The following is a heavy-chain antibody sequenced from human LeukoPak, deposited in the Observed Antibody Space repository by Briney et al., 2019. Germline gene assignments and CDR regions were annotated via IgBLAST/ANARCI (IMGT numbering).Heavy chain of an antibody. CDR1: GFTFSDYY. J-gene: IGHJ4*02. CDR3: ARDLYSGSSPFDY. Sequence: PGGSLRLSCAASGFTFSDYYMSWIRQVPGKGLEWVSYISDSGGAPYYADSVKGRFTISRDNAKNSVYLQMNSLRAEDTAVYYCARDLYSGSSPFDYWGQGTPVTVSS. CDR2: ISDSGGAP. D-gene: IGHD1-26*01. V-gene: IGHV3-11*04.